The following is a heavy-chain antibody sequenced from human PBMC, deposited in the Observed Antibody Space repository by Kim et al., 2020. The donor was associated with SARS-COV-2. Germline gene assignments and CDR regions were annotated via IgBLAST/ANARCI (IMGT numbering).Heavy chain of an antibody. CDR2: IIPLYGTL. CDR1: GGTFSNYA. V-gene: IGHV1-69*13. J-gene: IGHJ5*02. D-gene: IGHD2-15*01. Sequence: SVKVSCTASGGTFSNYAISWVRQAPGQGLEWMGKIIPLYGTLNDAQKFQDRLTITADESTTTVYMELSSLTSADTAVYYCARGSSGWLDPWGQGTLVTVSS. CDR3: ARGSSGWLDP.